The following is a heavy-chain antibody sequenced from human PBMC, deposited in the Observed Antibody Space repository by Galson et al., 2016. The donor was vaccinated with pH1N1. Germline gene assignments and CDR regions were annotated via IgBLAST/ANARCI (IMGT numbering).Heavy chain of an antibody. D-gene: IGHD4-17*01. J-gene: IGHJ4*02. Sequence: SLRLSCAASGFIFSDYSFVWVRQAPGKGLEWLSYISTGRRVVQYADSVKGRLTISRDNAQRSVYLQINSLRLEDTAVYHCARLAYGDSFDSWGPGALVTVSS. CDR1: GFIFSDYS. CDR3: ARLAYGDSFDS. V-gene: IGHV3-48*04. CDR2: ISTGRRVV.